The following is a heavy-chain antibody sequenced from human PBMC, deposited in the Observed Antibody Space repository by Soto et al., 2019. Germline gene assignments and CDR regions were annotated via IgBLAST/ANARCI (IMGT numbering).Heavy chain of an antibody. CDR3: ARLYYDILTGYYYFDY. D-gene: IGHD3-9*01. Sequence: SETLSLTCAVSGGSISSSNWWSLVRHPPGKGLEWIGEIYHSGSTNYNPSLKSRVTISVDKSKNQFSLKLSSVTAADTAVYYCARLYYDILTGYYYFDYWGQGTLVTVSS. J-gene: IGHJ4*02. CDR2: IYHSGST. CDR1: GGSISSSNW. V-gene: IGHV4-4*02.